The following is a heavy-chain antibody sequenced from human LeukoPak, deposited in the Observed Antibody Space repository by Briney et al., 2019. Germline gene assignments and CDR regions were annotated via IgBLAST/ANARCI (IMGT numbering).Heavy chain of an antibody. J-gene: IGHJ4*02. CDR3: ARRYSSGWLFDY. D-gene: IGHD6-19*01. V-gene: IGHV4-59*01. CDR1: GGSISSYY. CDR2: IYHSGNT. Sequence: SETLSLTCTVSGGSISSYYWSWIRQPPGKGLEWIGYIYHSGNTNYNPSLKSRVTISVDTSKNQFSLKLSSVTAADTAVYYCARRYSSGWLFDYWGRGTLVTVSS.